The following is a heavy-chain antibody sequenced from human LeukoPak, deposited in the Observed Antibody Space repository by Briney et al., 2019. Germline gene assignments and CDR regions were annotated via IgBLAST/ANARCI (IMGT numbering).Heavy chain of an antibody. CDR3: ARDLNDSSGYYFDY. D-gene: IGHD3-22*01. CDR1: GYTFTSYG. V-gene: IGHV1-18*01. J-gene: IGHJ4*02. CDR2: ISAYNGNT. Sequence: ASVKVSCKASGYTFTSYGISWVRQAPGQGLEWMGWISAYNGNTNYAQKLQGRVTMTTDTSTSAAYMELRSLRSDDTAVYYCARDLNDSSGYYFDYWGQGTLVTVSS.